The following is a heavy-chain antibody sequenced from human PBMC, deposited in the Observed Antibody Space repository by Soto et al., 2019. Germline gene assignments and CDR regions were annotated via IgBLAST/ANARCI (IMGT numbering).Heavy chain of an antibody. D-gene: IGHD1-26*01. CDR3: ARGVPIVGATFQHGGPRRLRIRPFDY. J-gene: IGHJ4*02. CDR2: INHSGST. V-gene: IGHV4-34*01. Sequence: QVQLQQWGAGLLKPSETLSLTCAVYGGSFSGYYWSWIRQPPGKGLEWIGEINHSGSTNYNPSLKSRVTISVDTSKNQFSLKLSSVTAADTAVYYCARGVPIVGATFQHGGPRRLRIRPFDYWGQGTLVTVSS. CDR1: GGSFSGYY.